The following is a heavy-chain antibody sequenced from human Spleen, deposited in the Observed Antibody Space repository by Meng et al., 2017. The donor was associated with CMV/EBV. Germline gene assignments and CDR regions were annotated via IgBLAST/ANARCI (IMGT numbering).Heavy chain of an antibody. CDR3: ARAHPLALSTIFGVLITHPPDY. CDR2: ISWNRGSI. J-gene: IGHJ4*02. CDR1: GFTFDDYA. Sequence: SLKISCAASGFTFDDYAMHWVRQAPGNGLEWVPGISWNRGSIGYAYSVKGRFTISRDNAKNSLYLQMKSPRAEDTTVYYCARAHPLALSTIFGVLITHPPDYWGQGTLVTVSS. V-gene: IGHV3-9*01. D-gene: IGHD3-3*01.